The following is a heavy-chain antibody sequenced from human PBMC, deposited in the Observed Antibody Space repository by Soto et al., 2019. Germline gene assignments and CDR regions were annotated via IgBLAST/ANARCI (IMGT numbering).Heavy chain of an antibody. Sequence: ASVKVSCKASGYTFTGYYMHWVRQAPGQGLEWMGWINPNSGGTNYAQKFQGWVTMTRDTSIRTAYMELSRLRSDDTAVYYCAREGSVRQQLVALCYWGQGTLVTVSS. D-gene: IGHD6-13*01. CDR3: AREGSVRQQLVALCY. J-gene: IGHJ4*02. CDR2: INPNSGGT. V-gene: IGHV1-2*04. CDR1: GYTFTGYY.